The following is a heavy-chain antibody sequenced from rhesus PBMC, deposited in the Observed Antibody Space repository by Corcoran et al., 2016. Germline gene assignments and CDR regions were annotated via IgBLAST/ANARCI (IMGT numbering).Heavy chain of an antibody. J-gene: IGHJ4*01. CDR3: TRRPTWGFEFDF. D-gene: IGHD7-45*01. V-gene: IGHV2-174*01. CDR2: IYWDDYK. CDR1: GFSLTTSGMG. Sequence: QVTLKESGPALVKPTQTLTLTCTFSGFSLTTSGMGVGWVRQPPGKALEWLAFIYWDDYKRYSTSLKTRVTISKYTSKNQVVLTMTNMDPVDTATYYCTRRPTWGFEFDFWGQGVLVTVSS.